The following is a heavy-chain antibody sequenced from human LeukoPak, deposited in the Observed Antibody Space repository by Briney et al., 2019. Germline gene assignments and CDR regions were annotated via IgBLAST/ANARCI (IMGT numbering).Heavy chain of an antibody. V-gene: IGHV3-7*04. J-gene: IGHJ4*02. CDR3: ARAVAAADSY. D-gene: IGHD6-13*01. Sequence: GGSLRLSCTASGFTISTYWMSWVRQAPGKGLEWVANINQGGSKKYYVDSVKGRFTISRDNVKNSVYLQMNSLRAEDTAVYSCARAVAAADSYWGRGTLVTVSS. CDR1: GFTISTYW. CDR2: INQGGSKK.